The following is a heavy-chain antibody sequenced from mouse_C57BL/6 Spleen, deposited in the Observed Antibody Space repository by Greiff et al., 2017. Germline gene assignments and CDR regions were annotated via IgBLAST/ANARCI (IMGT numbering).Heavy chain of an antibody. CDR3: ALTTVVATDYAMDY. J-gene: IGHJ4*01. Sequence: VQLQQSGAELVKPGASVKLSCTASGFNIKDYYMHWVKQRTEQGLEWIGRIDPEDGETKYAPKFQGKATITADTSSNPAYLQLSNLTSEDTAVYYCALTTVVATDYAMDYWGQGTSVTVSS. D-gene: IGHD1-1*01. CDR1: GFNIKDYY. V-gene: IGHV14-2*01. CDR2: IDPEDGET.